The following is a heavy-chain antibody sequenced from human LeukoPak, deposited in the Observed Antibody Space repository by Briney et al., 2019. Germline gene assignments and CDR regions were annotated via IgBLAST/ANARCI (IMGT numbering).Heavy chain of an antibody. CDR3: AKLDFDYYGMDV. J-gene: IGHJ6*02. Sequence: GGSLRLSCAASGFTFSSYAMSWVRQTPGKGLEWVSAISGSGGSTYYADSVKGRFTISRDNSKNTLYLQMNSLRAEDTAVYYCAKLDFDYYGMDVWGQGTTVTVSS. V-gene: IGHV3-23*01. D-gene: IGHD3-3*01. CDR1: GFTFSSYA. CDR2: ISGSGGST.